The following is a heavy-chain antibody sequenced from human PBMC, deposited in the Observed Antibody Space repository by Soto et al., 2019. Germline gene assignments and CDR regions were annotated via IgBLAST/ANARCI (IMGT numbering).Heavy chain of an antibody. CDR2: IKQDGSEK. V-gene: IGHV3-7*01. D-gene: IGHD3-3*01. CDR1: GFTFSSYW. Sequence: PGGSLRLSCAASGFTFSSYWMSWVRQAPGKGLEWVANIKQDGSEKYYVDSVKGRFTISRDNAKNSLYLQMNSLRAEDTAVYYCASVISYDFWSGYFLNLGSFDYWGQGTLVTVSS. CDR3: ASVISYDFWSGYFLNLGSFDY. J-gene: IGHJ4*02.